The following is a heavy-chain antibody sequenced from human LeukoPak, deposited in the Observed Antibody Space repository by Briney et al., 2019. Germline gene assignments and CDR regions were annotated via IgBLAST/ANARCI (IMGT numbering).Heavy chain of an antibody. CDR2: IKQDGSEK. CDR1: GFTFSSYW. Sequence: GGSLRLSCAASGFTFSSYWMSWVRQAPGKGLEWVANIKQDGSEKYYVDSVKGRFTISRDNAKNSLYLQMNSLRAEDTAVYYCARSPYYDFWSGYYVAYYYYYMDVWGKGTTVTASS. V-gene: IGHV3-7*01. CDR3: ARSPYYDFWSGYYVAYYYYYMDV. D-gene: IGHD3-3*01. J-gene: IGHJ6*03.